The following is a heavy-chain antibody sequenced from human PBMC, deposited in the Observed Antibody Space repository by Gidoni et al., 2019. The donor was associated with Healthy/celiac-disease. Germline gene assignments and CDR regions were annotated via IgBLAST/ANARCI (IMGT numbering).Heavy chain of an antibody. Sequence: EVQLVESGGGLVKPGGSLRLSCSASGFTFSRYSMNWVRQAPGKGLEWVSSISSSSSYIYYADSVKGRFTSSRDNAKNSLYLQMNSLRAEDTAVYYCARDVIAVAASVYFQHWGQGTLVTVSS. CDR1: GFTFSRYS. CDR3: ARDVIAVAASVYFQH. D-gene: IGHD6-19*01. J-gene: IGHJ1*01. V-gene: IGHV3-21*01. CDR2: ISSSSSYI.